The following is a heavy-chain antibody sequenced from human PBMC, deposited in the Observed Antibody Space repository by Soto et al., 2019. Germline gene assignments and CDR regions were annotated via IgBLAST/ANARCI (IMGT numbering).Heavy chain of an antibody. Sequence: SETLSLTCAVYGGSFSGYYWSWIRQPPGKGLEWIGEINHSGSTNYNPSLKSRVTISVDTSKNQFSLKLSSVSAADTAVYYCATGRGVRGVIITTYYYYGLDVWRQGTTVTVPS. J-gene: IGHJ6*02. CDR1: GGSFSGYY. D-gene: IGHD3-10*01. CDR3: ATGRGVRGVIITTYYYYGLDV. V-gene: IGHV4-34*01. CDR2: INHSGST.